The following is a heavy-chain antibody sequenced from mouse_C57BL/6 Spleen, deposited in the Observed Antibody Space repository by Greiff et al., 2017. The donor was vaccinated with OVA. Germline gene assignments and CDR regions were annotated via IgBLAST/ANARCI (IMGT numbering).Heavy chain of an antibody. D-gene: IGHD2-4*01. J-gene: IGHJ4*01. CDR2: INPNNGGT. CDR3: ARIYYDYDYYYAMDY. Sequence: VQLQQSGPELVKPGASVKMSCKASGYTFTDYNMHWVKQSHGKSLEWIGYINPNNGGTSYNQKFKGKATLTVNKSSSTAYMELRSLTSEDSAVYFCARIYYDYDYYYAMDYWGQGTSVTVSS. CDR1: GYTFTDYN. V-gene: IGHV1-22*01.